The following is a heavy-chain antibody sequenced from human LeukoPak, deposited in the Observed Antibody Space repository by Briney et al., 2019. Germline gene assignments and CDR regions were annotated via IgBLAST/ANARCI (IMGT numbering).Heavy chain of an antibody. CDR1: GGTFSSYA. D-gene: IGHD1-26*01. J-gene: IGHJ6*02. V-gene: IGHV1-69*13. CDR2: IIPIFGTA. CDR3: ARSVGATPEHYYYGMDV. Sequence: ASVKVSCKASGGTFSSYAISWVRQAPGQGLEWMGGIIPIFGTANYAQKFQGRVTITADESTSTAYMELSSLRSEDTAVYYRARSVGATPEHYYYGMDVWGQGTTVTVSS.